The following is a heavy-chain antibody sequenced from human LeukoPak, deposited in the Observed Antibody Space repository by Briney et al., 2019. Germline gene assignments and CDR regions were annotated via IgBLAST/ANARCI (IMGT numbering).Heavy chain of an antibody. J-gene: IGHJ4*02. Sequence: GASVKVSCKASGYTFTSYAMNWVRQAPGQGLEWMGWINTNTGNPTYAQGFTGRFVFSLDTSVSTAYLQISSLKAEDTAVYYCARDNEFYDFWSGYSFDYWGQGTLVTVSS. V-gene: IGHV7-4-1*02. CDR3: ARDNEFYDFWSGYSFDY. CDR1: GYTFTSYA. CDR2: INTNTGNP. D-gene: IGHD3-3*01.